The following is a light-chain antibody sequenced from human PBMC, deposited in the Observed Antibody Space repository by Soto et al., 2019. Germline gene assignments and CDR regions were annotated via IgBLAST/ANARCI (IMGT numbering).Light chain of an antibody. V-gene: IGKV3-20*01. J-gene: IGKJ5*01. CDR3: QQYGSSPIT. CDR1: QSVSSTY. CDR2: GAS. Sequence: EIVMTQSPSTLSISPGERATLSCRARQSVSSTYLAWHQQKPGQAPRLLIYGASNRATGIPDRFSGSGSGTDFTLTISRLEPEDFAVYYCQQYGSSPITFGQGTRLEIK.